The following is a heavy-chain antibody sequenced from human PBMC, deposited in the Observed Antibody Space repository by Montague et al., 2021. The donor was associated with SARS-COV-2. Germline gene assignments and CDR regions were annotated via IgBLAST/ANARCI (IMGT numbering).Heavy chain of an antibody. CDR1: GGSISSYY. Sequence: SETLSLTCTVSGGSISSYYWSWIRQPPGKGLEWIGYIYYSGSTDYNPSHKSRVTISVDTSKNQFSLKLSSVTAADTAVYYCARVSRITIFGVVGWFDPWGQGTLATVSS. D-gene: IGHD3-3*01. J-gene: IGHJ5*02. CDR2: IYYSGST. V-gene: IGHV4-59*01. CDR3: ARVSRITIFGVVGWFDP.